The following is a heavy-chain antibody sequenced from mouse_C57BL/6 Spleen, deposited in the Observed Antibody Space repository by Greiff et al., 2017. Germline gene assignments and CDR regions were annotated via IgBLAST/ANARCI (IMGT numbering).Heavy chain of an antibody. V-gene: IGHV5-9*01. J-gene: IGHJ4*01. CDR1: GFTFSSYT. CDR3: ARQDSSGPPYYYAMDD. D-gene: IGHD3-2*02. CDR2: ISGCGGNT. Sequence: EVKLVESGGGLVKPGGSLKLSCAASGFTFSSYTMSWVRQTPETRLVWVATISGCGGNTYYPDSVKGRFTISRDNAKNTLYLQMSSLRSEDTALYYCARQDSSGPPYYYAMDDWGQGTSVTVSS.